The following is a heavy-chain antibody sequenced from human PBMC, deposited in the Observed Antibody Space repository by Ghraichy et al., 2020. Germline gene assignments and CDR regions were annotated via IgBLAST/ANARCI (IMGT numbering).Heavy chain of an antibody. CDR3: ARHIDYDILTGYMTDY. CDR2: IYTSGST. Sequence: SETRSLTCTVSGGSISSYYWSWIRQPPGKGLEWIGYIYTSGSTNYNPSLKSRVTISVDTSKNQFSLKLSSVTAADTVVYYCARHIDYDILTGYMTDYWGQGTLVTVSS. J-gene: IGHJ4*02. D-gene: IGHD3-9*01. V-gene: IGHV4-4*09. CDR1: GGSISSYY.